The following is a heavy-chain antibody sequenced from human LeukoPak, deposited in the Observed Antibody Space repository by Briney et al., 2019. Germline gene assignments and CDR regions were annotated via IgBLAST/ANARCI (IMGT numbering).Heavy chain of an antibody. CDR1: GFTFSSYE. J-gene: IGHJ4*02. D-gene: IGHD1-7*01. V-gene: IGHV3-74*01. Sequence: GGSLRLSCAASGFTFSSYEMNWVRQAPGKGLVWVSRINSDGSSTSYADSVKGRFTISRDNAKNTLYLQMSSLRAEDTAVYYCARVRYDNWNYAYWGQGTLVTVSS. CDR2: INSDGSST. CDR3: ARVRYDNWNYAY.